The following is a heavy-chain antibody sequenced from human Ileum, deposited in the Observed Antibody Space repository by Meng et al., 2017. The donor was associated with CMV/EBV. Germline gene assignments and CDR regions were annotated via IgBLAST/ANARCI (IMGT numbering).Heavy chain of an antibody. CDR2: IDTYTGNP. CDR1: GCTFTSNN. CDR3: ARDGLNERYFDY. D-gene: IGHD6-25*01. J-gene: IGHJ4*02. Sequence: QVQLVQSGSELKKPGASVKVSCKASGCTFTSNNLIWVRQAPGQGPEWMGWIDTYTGNPTYARDFTGRFVFSLDTSVSTAYLQISSLKAEDTAVYYCARDGLNERYFDYWGQGTLVTVSS. V-gene: IGHV7-4-1*02.